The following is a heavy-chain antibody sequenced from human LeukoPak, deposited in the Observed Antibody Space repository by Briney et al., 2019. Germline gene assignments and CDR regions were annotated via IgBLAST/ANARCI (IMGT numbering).Heavy chain of an antibody. D-gene: IGHD3-10*01. V-gene: IGHV1-69*06. CDR1: GGTFSSYA. Sequence: GASVKVSCKASGGTFSSYAISWVRQAPGQGLEWMGGIIPIFGTANYAQKFQGRVAITADKSTSTAYMELSSLRSEDTAVYYCARDGFGDMEPSYYYYGMDVWGKGTAVTVSS. CDR2: IIPIFGTA. CDR3: ARDGFGDMEPSYYYYGMDV. J-gene: IGHJ6*04.